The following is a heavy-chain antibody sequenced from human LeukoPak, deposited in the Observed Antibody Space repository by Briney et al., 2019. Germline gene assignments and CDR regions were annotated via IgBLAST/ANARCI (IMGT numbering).Heavy chain of an antibody. J-gene: IGHJ4*02. V-gene: IGHV1-69*04. Sequence: RASVKVSCKASGGTFSSYAISWVRQAPGQGLEWMGRIIPILGIANYAQKFQGRVTITADKSTSTAYMELSSLRSEDTAVYYCARARCSSTSCYIDYWGQGTLVTVSS. CDR2: IIPILGIA. CDR3: ARARCSSTSCYIDY. CDR1: GGTFSSYA. D-gene: IGHD2-2*02.